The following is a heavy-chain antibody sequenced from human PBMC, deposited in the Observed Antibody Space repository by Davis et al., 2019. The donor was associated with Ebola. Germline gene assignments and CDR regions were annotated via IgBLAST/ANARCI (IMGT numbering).Heavy chain of an antibody. D-gene: IGHD3-3*01. CDR1: GGSFTTYY. J-gene: IGHJ6*03. CDR2: ITHSGHT. V-gene: IGHV4-34*01. Sequence: SETLSLTCAVYGGSFTTYYWTWIRQSPGKGLEWIGEITHSGHTNHNPSLKSRVTISVDASKNQFSLNLTSLSAADTAVYYCARDPGFGGIYYMDVWGKGTTVTVSS. CDR3: ARDPGFGGIYYMDV.